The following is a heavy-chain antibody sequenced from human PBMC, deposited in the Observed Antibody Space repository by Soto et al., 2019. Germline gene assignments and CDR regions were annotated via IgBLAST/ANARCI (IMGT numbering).Heavy chain of an antibody. CDR3: ARDRTGYYDSSGLT. J-gene: IGHJ4*02. CDR2: IYHSGST. D-gene: IGHD3-22*01. Sequence: SETLSLTCAVSGGSISSGGYSWSWIRQPPGKGLEWIGYIYHSGSTYYNPSLKSRVTISVDRSKNQFSLKLSSVTAADTAVYYCARDRTGYYDSSGLTWGQGTLVTVSS. V-gene: IGHV4-30-2*01. CDR1: GGSISSGGYS.